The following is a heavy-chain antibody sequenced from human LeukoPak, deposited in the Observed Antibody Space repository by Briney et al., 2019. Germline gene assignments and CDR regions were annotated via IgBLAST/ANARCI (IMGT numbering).Heavy chain of an antibody. D-gene: IGHD6-13*01. Sequence: PSETLSLTCTVSGGSISSSSYCWSWIRQPPGKGLEWIGYIYYSGSTNYNPSLKSRVTISVDTSKNQFSLKLSSVTAADTAVYYCARASSWYLPWFDPWGQGTLVTVSS. J-gene: IGHJ5*02. CDR1: GGSISSSSYC. CDR2: IYYSGST. V-gene: IGHV4-61*01. CDR3: ARASSWYLPWFDP.